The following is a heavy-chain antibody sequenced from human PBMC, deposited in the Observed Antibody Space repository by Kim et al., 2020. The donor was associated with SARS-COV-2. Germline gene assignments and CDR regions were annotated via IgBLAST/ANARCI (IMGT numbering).Heavy chain of an antibody. CDR3: ARGEGAAAYFDY. Sequence: KYSQKFQGRVTITRDTSASTAYMELSSLRSEETAVYYCARGEGAAAYFDYWGQGTLVTVSS. V-gene: IGHV1-3*01. D-gene: IGHD2-2*01. J-gene: IGHJ4*02.